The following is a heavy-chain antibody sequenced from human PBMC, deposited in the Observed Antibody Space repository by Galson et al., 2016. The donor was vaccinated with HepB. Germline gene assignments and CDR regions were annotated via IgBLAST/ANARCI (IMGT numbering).Heavy chain of an antibody. V-gene: IGHV3-15*01. J-gene: IGHJ6*02. CDR2: IKSKTDGGTT. CDR3: RYGMDV. Sequence: GWVRQAPGKGLEWVGRIKSKTDGGTTDYAAPVKGRFSISRDDSKNTLYLQMNSLKTEDTALYYCRYGMDVWGQGTTVTVSS.